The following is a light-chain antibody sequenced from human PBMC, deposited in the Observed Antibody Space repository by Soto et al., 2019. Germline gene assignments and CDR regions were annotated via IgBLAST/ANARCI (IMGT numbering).Light chain of an antibody. V-gene: IGKV1-5*03. CDR2: KTT. Sequence: DIQMTQSPSTLSASVGDRVTITCRASQSVDSWLAWYQQKPGKAPKLLIYKTTSLESWFPSRFSGSGCGTEFTLTISSMQPDNFATYYCQKYNSPPWTFGQGTKVEIK. CDR3: QKYNSPPWT. CDR1: QSVDSW. J-gene: IGKJ1*01.